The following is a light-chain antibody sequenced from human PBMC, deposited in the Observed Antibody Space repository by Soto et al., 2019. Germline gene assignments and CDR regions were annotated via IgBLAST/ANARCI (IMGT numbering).Light chain of an antibody. CDR2: GNS. CDR3: QSYDSSMSGYV. J-gene: IGLJ1*01. V-gene: IGLV1-40*01. Sequence: QSVLTQPPSVSWAPGQRVTISCTGSSSNIGAGYDVHWYQQLPGTAPKLLIYGNSNRPSGVPDRFSGSKSGTSASLAITGLQAEDEADYYCQSYDSSMSGYVFGPGTKVTV. CDR1: SSNIGAGYD.